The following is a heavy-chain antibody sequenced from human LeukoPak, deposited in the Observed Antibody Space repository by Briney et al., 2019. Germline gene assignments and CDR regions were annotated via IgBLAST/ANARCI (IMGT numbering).Heavy chain of an antibody. CDR3: ARYPHRRYYDSSGYYPNAFDI. J-gene: IGHJ3*02. D-gene: IGHD3-22*01. V-gene: IGHV1-18*01. Sequence: ASVKVSCKASGYTFTSYGISWVRQVPGQGLEWMGWISAYNGNTNYAQKLQGRVTMTTDTSTSTASMELRSLRSDDTAVYYCARYPHRRYYDSSGYYPNAFDIWGQGTMVTVSS. CDR2: ISAYNGNT. CDR1: GYTFTSYG.